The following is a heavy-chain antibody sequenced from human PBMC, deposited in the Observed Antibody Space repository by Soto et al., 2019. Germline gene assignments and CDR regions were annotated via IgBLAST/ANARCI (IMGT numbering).Heavy chain of an antibody. CDR3: AKVKCTGSTCSLAYFDN. V-gene: IGHV4-30-2*01. Sequence: PSETLSLTCAVSGGSISSGGYSWSWIRQPPGKGLEWIGYIYHSGSTYYNPSLKSRVTISVDRSKNQFSLKLSSVTAADTAVYYCAKVKCTGSTCSLAYFDNWGQGTLVTVPQ. D-gene: IGHD2-2*01. J-gene: IGHJ4*02. CDR2: IYHSGST. CDR1: GGSISSGGYS.